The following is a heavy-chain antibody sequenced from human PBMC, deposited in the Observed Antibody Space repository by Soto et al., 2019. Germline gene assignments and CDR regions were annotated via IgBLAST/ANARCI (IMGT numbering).Heavy chain of an antibody. J-gene: IGHJ4*02. CDR1: GFTFSRYG. CDR2: INSDGRTT. V-gene: IGHV3-74*01. D-gene: IGHD5-18*01. CDR3: VRWGWDTAMYDC. Sequence: EVQLVESGGGLVQPGGSLRLSCAASGFTFSRYGFRWVRQVPGKGLVWISRINSDGRTTNYPDYVKGRFTISRDNAKNTLYLQMNSLIGEDTAVYYCVRWGWDTAMYDCWGQGTLVTVSS.